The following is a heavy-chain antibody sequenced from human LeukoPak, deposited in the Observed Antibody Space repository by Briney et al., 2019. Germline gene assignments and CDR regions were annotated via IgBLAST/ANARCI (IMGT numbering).Heavy chain of an antibody. CDR2: IFYSGST. CDR1: SGSISTSNYY. V-gene: IGHV4-39*07. J-gene: IGHJ6*03. Sequence: SETLSLTCTVSSGSISTSNYYWGWVRQPPGKALEWIGNIFYSGSTYYSPSLKSRVTISLDTSRNQFSLKLNSVTAADTAVYYCARGPYGDYGYYYYYMDVWGKGTTVTVSS. D-gene: IGHD4-17*01. CDR3: ARGPYGDYGYYYYYMDV.